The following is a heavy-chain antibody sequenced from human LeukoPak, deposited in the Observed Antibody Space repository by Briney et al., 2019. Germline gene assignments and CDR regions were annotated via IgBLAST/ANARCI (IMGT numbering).Heavy chain of an antibody. J-gene: IGHJ3*01. D-gene: IGHD5-12*01. CDR2: IIPIFGTA. CDR3: ARDPAVGGYDLTGG. CDR1: GGTFSSYA. Sequence: SVKVSCKASGGTFSSYAISWVRQAPGQGLEWMGGIIPIFGTANYAQKFQGRVTITADESTNTAYMELSSLRSEDTAVYYCARDPAVGGYDLTGGWGQGTMVTVSS. V-gene: IGHV1-69*13.